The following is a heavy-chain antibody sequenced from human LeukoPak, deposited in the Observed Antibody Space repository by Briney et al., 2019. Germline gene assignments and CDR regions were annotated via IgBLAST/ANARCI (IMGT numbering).Heavy chain of an antibody. V-gene: IGHV4-59*01. J-gene: IGHJ4*02. CDR1: GGSISNYY. Sequence: SETLSLTCTVSGGSISNYYWSWIRQPPEKGLEWIGYIYYSGSTNYNPSLKSRVTISVDTSENQFSLKLTSVTAADTAVYFCARFEKYYGSNYHYLDYWGPGILVTVSS. CDR2: IYYSGST. D-gene: IGHD2-21*01. CDR3: ARFEKYYGSNYHYLDY.